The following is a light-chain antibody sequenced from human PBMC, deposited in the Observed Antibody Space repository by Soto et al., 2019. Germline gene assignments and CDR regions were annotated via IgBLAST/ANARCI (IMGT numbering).Light chain of an antibody. CDR1: QRVTSY. Sequence: PGERATLSCRASQRVTSYLAWYQQRPGQAPRLLIYDASRRATGIPARFSGSGSGADFTLTISTLEPEDFAVYYCQQRSSWPITFGQGTRLEIK. CDR3: QQRSSWPIT. V-gene: IGKV3-11*01. CDR2: DAS. J-gene: IGKJ5*01.